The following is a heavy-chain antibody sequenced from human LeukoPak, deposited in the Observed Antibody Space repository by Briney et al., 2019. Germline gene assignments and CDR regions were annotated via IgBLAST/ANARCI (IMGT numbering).Heavy chain of an antibody. CDR2: IKSKSDGGPT. V-gene: IGHV3-15*01. D-gene: IGHD3-22*01. J-gene: IGHJ4*02. CDR1: GFTFSNAW. CDR3: TIIRGYSALNDF. Sequence: GGSLRLSCAASGFTFSNAWMSWVRQAPGKGLEWVGRIKSKSDGGPTDYAAPVEGRFTISRDDSKNTLYLQMNNLKTEDTAVYYCTIIRGYSALNDFWGQGTLVTVSS.